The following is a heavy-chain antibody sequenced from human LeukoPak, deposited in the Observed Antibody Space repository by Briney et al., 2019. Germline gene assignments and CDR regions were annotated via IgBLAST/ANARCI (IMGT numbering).Heavy chain of an antibody. CDR1: GGTFSSYA. CDR2: IIPILGIA. CDR3: ARDQGTGAITMISFQH. D-gene: IGHD3-22*01. V-gene: IGHV1-69*04. Sequence: SVKVSCKASGGTFSSYAISWVRQAPGQGLEWMGRIIPILGIANYAQKFQGRVTITADKSTSTAYMELSSLRSEDTAVYYCARDQGTGAITMISFQHWGQGTLVTVSS. J-gene: IGHJ1*01.